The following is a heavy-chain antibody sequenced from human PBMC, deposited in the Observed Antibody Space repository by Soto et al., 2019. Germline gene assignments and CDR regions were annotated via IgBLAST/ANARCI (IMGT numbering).Heavy chain of an antibody. Sequence: GGSLRLSCAVSGFIFGDAWLSWVRQAPWKGLEWVGRVKRKSDGETTDYAAPVTGRFTISRDDSKPTVYLQMNSLKIEDTGIYYCVAGSPFDYGVHGTPVNVSS. CDR2: VKRKSDGETT. CDR1: GFIFGDAW. J-gene: IGHJ4*01. D-gene: IGHD2-15*01. V-gene: IGHV3-15*05. CDR3: VAGSPFDY.